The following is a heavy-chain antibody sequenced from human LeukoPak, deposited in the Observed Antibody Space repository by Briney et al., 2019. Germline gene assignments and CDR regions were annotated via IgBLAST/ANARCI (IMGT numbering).Heavy chain of an antibody. D-gene: IGHD3-3*01. CDR3: ATLYDFWSGYQDY. CDR1: GFTFSSYW. J-gene: IGHJ4*02. V-gene: IGHV3-74*01. CDR2: INTDGSST. Sequence: PGGSLRLSCAASGFTFSSYWMHWVRQAPGKGLVWVSRINTDGSSTSYADSVKGRFTISRDNAKNTLYLQMNSLRAEDTAVYYCATLYDFWSGYQDYWGQGTLVTVSS.